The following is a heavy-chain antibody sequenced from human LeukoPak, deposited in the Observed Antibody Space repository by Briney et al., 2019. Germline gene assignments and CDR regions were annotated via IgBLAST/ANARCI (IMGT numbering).Heavy chain of an antibody. CDR3: ARARGAYYYASGRVIDY. CDR1: GFIFSSYW. J-gene: IGHJ4*02. D-gene: IGHD3-10*01. V-gene: IGHV3-74*01. Sequence: GGSLRLSCAASGFIFSSYWMHWVRQAPGKGLVWISRINSDGNTTSYADSVKGRFTISRDNAKNTLYLQMNSLGAEDTAVYYCARARGAYYYASGRVIDYWGQGTLVTVSS. CDR2: INSDGNTT.